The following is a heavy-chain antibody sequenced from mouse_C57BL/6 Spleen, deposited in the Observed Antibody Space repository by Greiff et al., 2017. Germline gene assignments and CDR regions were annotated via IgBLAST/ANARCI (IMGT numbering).Heavy chain of an antibody. CDR1: GYAFSSYW. Sequence: VQLQQSGAELVKPGASVKISCKASGYAFSSYWMNWVKQRPGKGLEWIGQIYPGDGDTNYNGKFKGKATLTADKSSSTAYMQLSSLTSEDSAVYFCARWTTVVGGYFDVWGTGTTVTVSS. CDR2: IYPGDGDT. J-gene: IGHJ1*03. CDR3: ARWTTVVGGYFDV. D-gene: IGHD1-1*01. V-gene: IGHV1-80*01.